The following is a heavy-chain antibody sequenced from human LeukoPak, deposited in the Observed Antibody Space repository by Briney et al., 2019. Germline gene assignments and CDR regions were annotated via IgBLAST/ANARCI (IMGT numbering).Heavy chain of an antibody. CDR1: GGSISSISSNNYH. CDR2: IYYSGST. J-gene: IGHJ4*02. Sequence: PSETLSLTCIVSGGSISSISSNNYHWGWIRQPPGKGLEWIGSIYYSGSTNYNPSLKSRVTISVDTSKNQFSLKLSSVTAADTAVYYCAVIPHRDSSSWYSDYWGQGTLVTVSS. V-gene: IGHV4-39*07. CDR3: AVIPHRDSSSWYSDY. D-gene: IGHD6-13*01.